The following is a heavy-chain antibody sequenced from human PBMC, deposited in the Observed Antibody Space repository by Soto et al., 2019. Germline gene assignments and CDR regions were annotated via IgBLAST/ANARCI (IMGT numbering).Heavy chain of an antibody. CDR1: GYTFTSYA. D-gene: IGHD3-22*01. Sequence: ASVKVSCKASGYTFTSYAMHWVRQAPGQRLEWMGWINAGNGNTKYSQKFQGRVTITRDTSASTAYMELSSLRSEDTAVYYCARTIGYYYDSSGYPYYFDYWGQGTLVTVSS. CDR2: INAGNGNT. CDR3: ARTIGYYYDSSGYPYYFDY. V-gene: IGHV1-3*01. J-gene: IGHJ4*02.